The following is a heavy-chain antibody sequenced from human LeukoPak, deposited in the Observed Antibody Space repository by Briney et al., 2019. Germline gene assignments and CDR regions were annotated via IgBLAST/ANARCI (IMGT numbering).Heavy chain of an antibody. J-gene: IGHJ4*02. V-gene: IGHV4-30-4*01. D-gene: IGHD2-21*02. CDR3: ARGRAYCGGDCYYIFDY. CDR1: GGSISSGDYY. CDR2: IYYSGST. Sequence: SQTLSLTCTVSGGSISSGDYYWSWIRQPPGKGLEWIGYIYYSGSTYYNPSLKSRVTISVDTSKNQFSLKLSSVTAADTAVYYCARGRAYCGGDCYYIFDYWGQGTLVTVSS.